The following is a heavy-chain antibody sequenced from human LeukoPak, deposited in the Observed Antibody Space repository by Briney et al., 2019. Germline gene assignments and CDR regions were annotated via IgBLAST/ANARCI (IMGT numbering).Heavy chain of an antibody. CDR2: ISSSGSTI. V-gene: IGHV3-48*03. CDR3: ARGYSSGWFPFDY. J-gene: IGHJ4*02. Sequence: GGSLRLSCAASGFTFSSYEMNWVRQAPGKGLEWVSYISSSGSTIYYADSVKSRFTISRDNAKNSLYLQMNSLRAEDTAVYYCARGYSSGWFPFDYWGQGTLVTVSS. D-gene: IGHD6-19*01. CDR1: GFTFSSYE.